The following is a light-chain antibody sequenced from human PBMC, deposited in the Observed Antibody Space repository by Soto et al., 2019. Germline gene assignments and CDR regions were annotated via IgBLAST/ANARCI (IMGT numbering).Light chain of an antibody. CDR1: SIDVGGYNY. J-gene: IGLJ2*01. V-gene: IGLV2-14*01. CDR2: GVT. Sequence: QSALTQPASVSGSPGQSITISCTGTSIDVGGYNYVSWYQHHPGKAPKLMIYGVTNRPSGVFNRFSGSKSGNTASLTISGLQPEDEADYYCTSYIHRRTLVVFGGGTKVTVL. CDR3: TSYIHRRTLVV.